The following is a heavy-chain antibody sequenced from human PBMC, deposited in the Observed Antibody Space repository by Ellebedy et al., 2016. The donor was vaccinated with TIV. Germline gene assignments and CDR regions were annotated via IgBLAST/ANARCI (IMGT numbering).Heavy chain of an antibody. CDR2: INSDGSST. V-gene: IGHV3-74*01. Sequence: GGSLRLSCAASGFTFSSYWMHWVRQAPGKGLVWVSRINSDGSSTSYADSVKGRFTISRDNAKNTLYLQMNSLRAEDTAVYYCARLTRYYGSGSYYKKDYYGMDVWGQGTTVTVSS. J-gene: IGHJ6*02. D-gene: IGHD3-10*01. CDR1: GFTFSSYW. CDR3: ARLTRYYGSGSYYKKDYYGMDV.